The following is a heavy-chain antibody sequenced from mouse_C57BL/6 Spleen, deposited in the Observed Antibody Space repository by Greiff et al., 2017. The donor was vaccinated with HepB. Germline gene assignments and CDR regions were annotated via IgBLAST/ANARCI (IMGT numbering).Heavy chain of an antibody. Sequence: EVMLVESGGGLVKPGGSLKLSCAASGFTFSDYGMHWVRQAPEKGLEWVAYISSGSSTIYYADTVKGRFTISRDNAKNTLFLQMTSLRSEDTAMYYCARRYYDYDNFAYWGQGTLVTVSA. CDR3: ARRYYDYDNFAY. J-gene: IGHJ3*01. D-gene: IGHD2-4*01. V-gene: IGHV5-17*01. CDR2: ISSGSSTI. CDR1: GFTFSDYG.